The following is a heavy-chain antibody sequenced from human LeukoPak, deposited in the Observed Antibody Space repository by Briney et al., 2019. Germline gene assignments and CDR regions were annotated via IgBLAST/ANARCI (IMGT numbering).Heavy chain of an antibody. Sequence: GRSLRPSCAPAGLTFTKDWMSWVRQTPGETPEWVANIKQEGSEVYYVDSGKGRFTISRDNAKNSLYLQMNSLRGDDTAIYYCARDRVTAAIYFDYWGQGTLVTVSS. J-gene: IGHJ4*02. V-gene: IGHV3-7*01. CDR2: IKQEGSEV. D-gene: IGHD6-25*01. CDR3: ARDRVTAAIYFDY. CDR1: GLTFTKDW.